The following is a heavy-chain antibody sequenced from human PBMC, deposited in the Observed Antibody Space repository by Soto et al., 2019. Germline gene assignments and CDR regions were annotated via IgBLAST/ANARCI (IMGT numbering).Heavy chain of an antibody. CDR3: AKVSGLDY. CDR1: GFTFSSYG. V-gene: IGHV3-30*18. D-gene: IGHD1-26*01. J-gene: IGHJ4*02. Sequence: QVQLVESGGGVVQPGRSLRLSCAASGFTFSSYGMHWVRQAPGKGLEWVAVISYDGSNKYYADSVKGRFTISRDNSKNTLYLQMNSLRAEDTAVYYCAKVSGLDYWDQGTLITVAS. CDR2: ISYDGSNK.